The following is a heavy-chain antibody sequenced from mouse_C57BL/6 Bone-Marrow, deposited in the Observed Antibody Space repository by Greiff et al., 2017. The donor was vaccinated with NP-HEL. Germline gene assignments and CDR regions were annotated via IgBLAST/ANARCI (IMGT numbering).Heavy chain of an antibody. CDR3: ARSGITTSRGYFDY. Sequence: QVQLQQPGAELVRPGSSVKLSCKASGYTFTSYWMHWVKQRPIQGLEWIGNIDPSDSETHYNQKFKDKATLTVDKSSSTAYMQLSSLTSEDSAVYYGARSGITTSRGYFDYWGQGTTLTVSS. V-gene: IGHV1-52*01. J-gene: IGHJ2*01. CDR1: GYTFTSYW. D-gene: IGHD1-1*01. CDR2: IDPSDSET.